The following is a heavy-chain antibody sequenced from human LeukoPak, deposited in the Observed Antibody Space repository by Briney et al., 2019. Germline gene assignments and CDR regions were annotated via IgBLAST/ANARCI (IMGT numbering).Heavy chain of an antibody. V-gene: IGHV4-59*01. D-gene: IGHD1-26*01. CDR2: IYYSGST. CDR3: ARATVGAHYYYYYMDV. J-gene: IGHJ6*03. CDR1: GXSISSYY. Sequence: GXSISSYYWSWIRQPPGKGLEWIGYIYYSGSTNYNPSLKSRVTISVDTSKSQFSLKLSSVTAADTAVYYCARATVGAHYYYYYMDVWGKGTTVTVSS.